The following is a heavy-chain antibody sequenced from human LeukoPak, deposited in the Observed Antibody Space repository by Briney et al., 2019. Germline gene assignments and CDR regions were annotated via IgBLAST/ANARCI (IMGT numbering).Heavy chain of an antibody. J-gene: IGHJ4*02. CDR2: IYHSGTT. CDR1: GGLLSW. Sequence: SETLSLTCAVSGGLLSWWSWVRLPPGQGPEWIGEIYHSGTTNYNPSLKSRVTLSLDKSNNQFSLKLSSVSAADTAVYYCARHIGVSRLRGFDHWGQGTLLSLPS. V-gene: IGHV4-4*02. D-gene: IGHD3-16*01. CDR3: ARHIGVSRLRGFDH.